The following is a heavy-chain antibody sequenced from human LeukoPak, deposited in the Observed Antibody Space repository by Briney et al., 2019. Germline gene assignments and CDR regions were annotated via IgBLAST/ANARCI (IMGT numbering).Heavy chain of an antibody. CDR1: GFTFSSYW. J-gene: IGHJ6*02. D-gene: IGHD3-3*01. V-gene: IGHV3-23*01. CDR3: AKADSNYYYYYGMDV. CDR2: ISGSGGST. Sequence: GSLRLSCAASGFTFSSYWMSWVRQAPGKGLEWVSAISGSGGSTYYADSVKGRFTISRDNSKNTLYLQMNSLRAEDTAVYYCAKADSNYYYYYGMDVWGQGTTVTVSS.